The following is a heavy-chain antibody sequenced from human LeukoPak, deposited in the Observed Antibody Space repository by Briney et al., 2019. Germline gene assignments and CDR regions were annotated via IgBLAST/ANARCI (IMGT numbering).Heavy chain of an antibody. D-gene: IGHD6-13*01. CDR2: ISSNGGST. Sequence: GGSLRLSCAASGFTFSSYAMHWVRQAPGKGLEYVSAISSNGGSTYYANSVKGRFTISRDNSKNTPYLQMGSLRAEDMAVYYCARASSWYDAPDYWGQGTLVTVSS. CDR3: ARASSWYDAPDY. V-gene: IGHV3-64*01. CDR1: GFTFSSYA. J-gene: IGHJ4*02.